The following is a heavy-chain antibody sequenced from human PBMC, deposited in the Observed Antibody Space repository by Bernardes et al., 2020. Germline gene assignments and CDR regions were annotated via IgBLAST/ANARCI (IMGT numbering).Heavy chain of an antibody. CDR1: GFTFSSYA. V-gene: IGHV3-23*01. D-gene: IGHD2-2*01. CDR2: ISGSGGST. J-gene: IGHJ3*02. Sequence: GGSLRLSCAASGFTFSSYAMSWVRQAPGKGLEWVSAISGSGGSTYYADSVKGRFTISRDNSKNTLYLQMNSLRAEDTAVYYCAKDWLLGVVVPAAKYPTQQFVHDAFDIWGQGTMVTVSS. CDR3: AKDWLLGVVVPAAKYPTQQFVHDAFDI.